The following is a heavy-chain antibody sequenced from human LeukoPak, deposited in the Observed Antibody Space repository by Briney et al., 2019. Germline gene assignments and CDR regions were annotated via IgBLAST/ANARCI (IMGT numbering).Heavy chain of an antibody. Sequence: GGSLRLSCVGSGFTFGNYAMNWVRQAPGRGLEWVAAISGRGGDTFYADSVKGRFTISRDNSKNTLYLQMNSLRAEDTAVYYCAKEDYGDSNWFDPWGQGTLVTVSS. CDR3: AKEDYGDSNWFDP. CDR2: ISGRGGDT. CDR1: GFTFGNYA. V-gene: IGHV3-23*01. D-gene: IGHD4-17*01. J-gene: IGHJ5*02.